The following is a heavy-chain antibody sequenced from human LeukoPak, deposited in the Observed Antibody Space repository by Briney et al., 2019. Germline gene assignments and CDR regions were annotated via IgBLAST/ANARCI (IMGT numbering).Heavy chain of an antibody. CDR2: INHSGST. J-gene: IGHJ4*02. V-gene: IGHV4-34*01. Sequence: PSETLSLTCAVYGGSFSGYYWSWIRRAPGKGLEWIGEINHSGSTNYNPSLKSRVTISVGTSKNQFSLKLSSVTAADTAVYYCALTGDLGYWGQGTLVTVSS. CDR1: GGSFSGYY. CDR3: ALTGDLGY. D-gene: IGHD7-27*01.